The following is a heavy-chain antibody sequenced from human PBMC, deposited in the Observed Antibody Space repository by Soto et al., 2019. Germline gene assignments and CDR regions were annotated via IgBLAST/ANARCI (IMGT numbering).Heavy chain of an antibody. CDR3: ASRITGSQNYYYGMDV. Sequence: QVQLVQSGAEVKKPGSSVKVSCKASGGTFSSYAINWVRQAPGQGLEWMGGIIPIFGTADYAQKFQGRVTISAAETTSTAYMELSSLRSEDTAVYYCASRITGSQNYYYGMDVWGQGTTVTVSS. CDR1: GGTFSSYA. J-gene: IGHJ6*02. D-gene: IGHD1-20*01. CDR2: IIPIFGTA. V-gene: IGHV1-69*12.